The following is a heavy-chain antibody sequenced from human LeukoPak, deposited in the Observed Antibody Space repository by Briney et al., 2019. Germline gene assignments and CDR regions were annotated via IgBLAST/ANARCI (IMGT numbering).Heavy chain of an antibody. CDR1: GGTFSSYA. CDR2: IIPIFGTA. V-gene: IGHV1-69*06. J-gene: IGHJ6*03. D-gene: IGHD4-11*01. CDR3: AREFGYSNYYYYMDV. Sequence: SVKVSCKAPGGTFSSYAISWVRQAPGQGLEWMGGIIPIFGTANYAQKFQGRVTITADKSTSTAYMELSSLRSEDTAVYYCAREFGYSNYYYYMDVWGKGTTVTVSS.